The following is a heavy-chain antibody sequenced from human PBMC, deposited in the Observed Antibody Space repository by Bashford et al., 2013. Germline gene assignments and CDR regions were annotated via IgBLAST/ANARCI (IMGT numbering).Heavy chain of an antibody. V-gene: IGHV3-21*06. D-gene: IGHD6-13*01. CDR2: ISSSGTYI. J-gene: IGHJ2*01. Sequence: VRQAPGKGLEWVSFISSSGTYIWYADSAKGRFTISRDNAKNSLYLQMNSLTAEDTAVYYCARDFSSWSDYWYFDLWGRGTLVTVSS. CDR3: ARDFSSWSDYWYFDL.